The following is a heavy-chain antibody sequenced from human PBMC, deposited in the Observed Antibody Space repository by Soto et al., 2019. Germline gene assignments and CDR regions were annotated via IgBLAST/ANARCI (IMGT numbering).Heavy chain of an antibody. V-gene: IGHV5-51*01. Sequence: PGESLKISCKGSGYNFPDYWIAWVRQMPGKGLEWMGIIYPGDSDTRYSPSFQGQVTISADKSISTAYLQWSSLKASDTAMYYCARHYGARCDYWGQGTLVTVSS. CDR1: GYNFPDYW. CDR3: ARHYGARCDY. J-gene: IGHJ4*02. D-gene: IGHD3-10*01. CDR2: IYPGDSDT.